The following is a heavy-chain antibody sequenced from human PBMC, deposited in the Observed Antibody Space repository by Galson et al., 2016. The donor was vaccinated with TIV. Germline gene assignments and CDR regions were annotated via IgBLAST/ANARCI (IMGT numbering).Heavy chain of an antibody. Sequence: SLRLSCAVSGFTFSSYSMSWVRQAPGKGLEWVSSISSTSNYRYYADPVKGRFTISRDNAEDSLYLQINSLRVEDTALYYCARRGNYLSDAFDIWGQGTMVTVSS. CDR3: ARRGNYLSDAFDI. CDR1: GFTFSSYS. D-gene: IGHD1-7*01. CDR2: ISSTSNYR. V-gene: IGHV3-21*01. J-gene: IGHJ3*02.